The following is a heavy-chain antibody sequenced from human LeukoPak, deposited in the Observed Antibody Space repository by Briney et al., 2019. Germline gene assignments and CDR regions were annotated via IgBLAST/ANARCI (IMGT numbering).Heavy chain of an antibody. D-gene: IGHD3-9*01. Sequence: ASVKVSCKVSGGTFNMYGISWVRQAPGQGLEWMGRIIPTLDRTKYARSFQGRVTITADKSTTTVYMDLSSLRAEDTAVYYCARWVLSGDSLTTYYYKPVIDNWFDPWGQGTLVTVSS. CDR2: IIPTLDRT. V-gene: IGHV1-69*04. CDR3: ARWVLSGDSLTTYYYKPVIDNWFDP. CDR1: GGTFNMYG. J-gene: IGHJ5*01.